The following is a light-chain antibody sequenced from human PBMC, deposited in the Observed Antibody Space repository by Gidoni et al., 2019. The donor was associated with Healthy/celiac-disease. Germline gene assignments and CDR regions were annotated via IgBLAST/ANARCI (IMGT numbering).Light chain of an antibody. CDR1: NLGDKY. CDR3: QAWDSSTVV. V-gene: IGLV3-1*01. Sequence: SYELTQPLSVSVSPGQTASITCSGDNLGDKYACWYQQKPGQSPVLVIYQDSKRPSVIPERFSGSNSGNTATLTISGTQAMDEADYYCQAWDSSTVVFGGGTKLTVL. J-gene: IGLJ2*01. CDR2: QDS.